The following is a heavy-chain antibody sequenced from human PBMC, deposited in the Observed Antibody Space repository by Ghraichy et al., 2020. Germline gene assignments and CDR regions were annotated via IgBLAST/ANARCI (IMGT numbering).Heavy chain of an antibody. CDR3: ARQSSGCYSSFDY. CDR2: INHSGST. V-gene: IGHV4-34*01. J-gene: IGHJ4*02. CDR1: GGSFSGYY. Sequence: SETLSLTCAVYGGSFSGYYWSWIRQPPGKGLEWIGEINHSGSTNYNPSLKSRVTISVDTSKNQFSLKLSSVTAADTAVYYCARQSSGCYSSFDYWGQGNLVTVSS. D-gene: IGHD4-11*01.